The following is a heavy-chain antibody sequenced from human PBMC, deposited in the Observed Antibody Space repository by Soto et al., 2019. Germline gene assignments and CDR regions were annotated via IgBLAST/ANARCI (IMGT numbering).Heavy chain of an antibody. J-gene: IGHJ6*03. V-gene: IGHV3-30*04. CDR3: ARARHDFWSGPTQYYYYMDV. CDR1: GFTFSSYA. Sequence: PGGSLRLSCAASGFTFSSYAMHWVRQAPGKGLEWVAVISYDGSNKYYADSVKGRFTISRDNSKNTLYLQMNSLRAEDTAVYYCARARHDFWSGPTQYYYYMDVWGKGTTVTVSS. CDR2: ISYDGSNK. D-gene: IGHD3-3*01.